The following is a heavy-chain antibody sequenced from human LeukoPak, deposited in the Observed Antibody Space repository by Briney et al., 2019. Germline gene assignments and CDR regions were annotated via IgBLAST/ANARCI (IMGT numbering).Heavy chain of an antibody. CDR2: IYPGGSDT. Sequence: GESLKISCKGPGYSFTSYWIGWVRQLPGKGLEWMGIIYPGGSDTRYSPSFHGQVTLSADQSIRPAYLQWTSLKASDTALYLCATSAVTTTSFDYGGEGALLTLSS. J-gene: IGHJ4*02. V-gene: IGHV5-51*01. D-gene: IGHD4-17*01. CDR3: ATSAVTTTSFDY. CDR1: GYSFTSYW.